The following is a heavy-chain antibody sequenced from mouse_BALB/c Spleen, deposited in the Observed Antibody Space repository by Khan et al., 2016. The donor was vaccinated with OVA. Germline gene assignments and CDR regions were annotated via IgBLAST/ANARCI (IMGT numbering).Heavy chain of an antibody. D-gene: IGHD2-4*01. CDR1: GYSITSEYT. V-gene: IGHV3-2*02. CDR3: ARKDYDDYDPFPY. CDR2: ISYSGNT. Sequence: VQLKESGPGLVKPSQSLSLTCTVTGYSITSEYTWNWIRQFPGNKLEWMGLISYSGNTRYNPSLKSRISITRDTSKNQFFLQLNSVTSEDTATYYCARKDYDDYDPFPYWGQGTLVTVSA. J-gene: IGHJ3*01.